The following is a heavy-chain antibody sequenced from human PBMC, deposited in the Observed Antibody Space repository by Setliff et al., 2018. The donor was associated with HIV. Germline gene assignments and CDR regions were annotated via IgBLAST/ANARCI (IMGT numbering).Heavy chain of an antibody. D-gene: IGHD1-1*01. Sequence: VASVKVSCKASGYTFINFGISWVRQAPGQGLEWMGWISAHNGNTNSAQRLQGRVTLTTDTSTSTAYMDLRSLRSDDTAVYFCARENEGGAFDIWGQGTMVTVS. V-gene: IGHV1-18*01. CDR3: ARENEGGAFDI. J-gene: IGHJ3*02. CDR1: GYTFINFG. CDR2: ISAHNGNT.